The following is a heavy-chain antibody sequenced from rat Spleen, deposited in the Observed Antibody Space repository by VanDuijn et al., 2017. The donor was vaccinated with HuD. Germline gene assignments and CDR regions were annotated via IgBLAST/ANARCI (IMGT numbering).Heavy chain of an antibody. CDR2: IIYDGSST. J-gene: IGHJ1*01. V-gene: IGHV5-29*01. CDR3: ARHPAGHWYFDF. CDR1: GFTFSNYD. Sequence: EVQLVESGGGSVQPGRSLKLSCAVSGFTFSNYDMAWVRQAPTKGLEWVATIIYDGSSTYYRDSVKGRFTISRDNAKSTLYLQMDSLRSEDTATYYCARHPAGHWYFDFWGPGTMVTVSS.